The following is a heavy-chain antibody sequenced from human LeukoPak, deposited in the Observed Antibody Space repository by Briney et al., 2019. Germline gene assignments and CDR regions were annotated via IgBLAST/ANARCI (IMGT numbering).Heavy chain of an antibody. CDR3: ARDLDDGDIFDY. V-gene: IGHV4-39*07. D-gene: IGHD4-17*01. Sequence: SETLSLTCTVSGGSISSSSYYWGWIRQPPGTGLEWIGSIYYSGSTYYNPSLKSRVTISVDTSKNQFSLKLSSVTAADTAVYYCARDLDDGDIFDYWGQGTLVTVSS. J-gene: IGHJ4*02. CDR1: GGSISSSSYY. CDR2: IYYSGST.